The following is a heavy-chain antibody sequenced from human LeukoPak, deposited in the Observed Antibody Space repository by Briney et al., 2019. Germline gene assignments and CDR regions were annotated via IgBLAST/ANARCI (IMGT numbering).Heavy chain of an antibody. CDR3: ATTRTGYFDY. Sequence: SETLSLTCTVSGGSISSYYWSWIRQPPGKGLEWIGYIYYSGSTNYNPSLKSRVTISVDTSKNQFSPHLNSVTPEDTAVYYCATTRTGYFDYWGQGTLVTVSS. D-gene: IGHD7-27*01. CDR2: IYYSGST. CDR1: GGSISSYY. J-gene: IGHJ4*02. V-gene: IGHV4-59*12.